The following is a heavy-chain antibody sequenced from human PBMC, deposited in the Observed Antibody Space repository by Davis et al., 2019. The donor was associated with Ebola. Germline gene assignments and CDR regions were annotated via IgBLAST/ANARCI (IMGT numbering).Heavy chain of an antibody. Sequence: ASVKVSCKASGYTFNRYAMNWVRQAPGQGLTWMGRINTITGDPTYAEGFTGRFVFSLDTSVSTAYLQISSLKAEDTAVYYCTRGGALDPWGQGTLVTVSS. CDR1: GYTFNRYA. CDR3: TRGGALDP. V-gene: IGHV7-4-1*02. D-gene: IGHD1-26*01. J-gene: IGHJ5*02. CDR2: INTITGDP.